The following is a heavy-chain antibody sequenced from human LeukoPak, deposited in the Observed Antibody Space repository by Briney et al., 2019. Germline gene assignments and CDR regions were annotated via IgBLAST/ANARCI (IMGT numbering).Heavy chain of an antibody. J-gene: IGHJ4*02. CDR2: IYHSGST. CDR3: ARSIEGSSSQTFDY. D-gene: IGHD6-6*01. CDR1: GGSVSSGSYY. V-gene: IGHV4-30-2*01. Sequence: SETLSLTCTVSGGSVSSGSYYWSWIRQPPGKGLEWIGYIYHSGSTYYNPSLKSRVTISVDRSKNQFSLKLSSVTAADTAVYYCARSIEGSSSQTFDYWGQGTLVTVSS.